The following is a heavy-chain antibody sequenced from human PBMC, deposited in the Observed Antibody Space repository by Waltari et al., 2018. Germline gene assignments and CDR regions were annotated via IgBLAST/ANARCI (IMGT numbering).Heavy chain of an antibody. CDR2: IHPSGST. CDR3: ARGLDNAKIGY. J-gene: IGHJ4*02. Sequence: QVQLQQWGAGLLKSSETLSLTCAVYGGSFSGYYGSWIRQTPGKELEWIGEIHPSGSTDYKSSLQSRATILLDTSKTQLSLKLTSVTAADTAVYYCARGLDNAKIGYWGQGTLVTVSS. D-gene: IGHD1-20*01. V-gene: IGHV4-34*01. CDR1: GGSFSGYY.